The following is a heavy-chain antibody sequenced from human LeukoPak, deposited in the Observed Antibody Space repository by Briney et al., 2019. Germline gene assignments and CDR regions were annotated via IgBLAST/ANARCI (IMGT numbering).Heavy chain of an antibody. CDR1: GYSFTNYA. Sequence: GASVKVSCKASGYSFTNYAMNWVRQAPGQGLEWMGIINPSGGSTSYAQKFQGRVTMTRDMSTSTVYMELSSLRSEDTAVYYCARDYYYGSGSYYPPVRGAFDIWGQGTMVTVSS. D-gene: IGHD3-10*01. CDR3: ARDYYYGSGSYYPPVRGAFDI. V-gene: IGHV1-46*01. CDR2: INPSGGST. J-gene: IGHJ3*02.